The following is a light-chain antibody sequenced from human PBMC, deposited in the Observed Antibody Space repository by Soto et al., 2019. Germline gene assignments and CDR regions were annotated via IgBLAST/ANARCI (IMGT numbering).Light chain of an antibody. CDR3: QQSYSTTWT. Sequence: DIQMTQSPSSLSASVGDRLTITCRASQSITRYLNWYQQKQGEAPNXXIYAASSLQSAVPPRFSGRGSGADFTLTISSLETEDLATYYCQQSYSTTWTFGQGTKVDIK. J-gene: IGKJ1*01. CDR2: AAS. CDR1: QSITRY. V-gene: IGKV1-39*01.